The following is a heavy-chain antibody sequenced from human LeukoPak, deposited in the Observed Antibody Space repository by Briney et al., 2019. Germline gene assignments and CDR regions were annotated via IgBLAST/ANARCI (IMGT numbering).Heavy chain of an antibody. J-gene: IGHJ3*02. CDR3: ARGSPYNWNYAHSSLNDAFDI. Sequence: ASVKVSCKASGYTLTGYYMHWVRQAPGQGLEWMGWINPNSGGTNYAQKFQGRVTMTRDTSISTAYMELSRLRSDDTAVYYCARGSPYNWNYAHSSLNDAFDIWGQGTMVTVSS. D-gene: IGHD1-7*01. CDR1: GYTLTGYY. CDR2: INPNSGGT. V-gene: IGHV1-2*02.